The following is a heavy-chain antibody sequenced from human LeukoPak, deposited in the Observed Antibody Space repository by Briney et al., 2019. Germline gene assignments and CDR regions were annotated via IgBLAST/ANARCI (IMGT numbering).Heavy chain of an antibody. V-gene: IGHV3-23*01. Sequence: PGGSLRLPCAASGFTFSTYAMTWVRQAPGKGLEWVSLISGTGGSTYYADSVKGRFTISRDNAKNSLYLQMNSLRAEDTAVYYCAELGITMIGGVWGKGTTVTISS. CDR1: GFTFSTYA. CDR3: AELGITMIGGV. J-gene: IGHJ6*04. CDR2: ISGTGGST. D-gene: IGHD3-10*02.